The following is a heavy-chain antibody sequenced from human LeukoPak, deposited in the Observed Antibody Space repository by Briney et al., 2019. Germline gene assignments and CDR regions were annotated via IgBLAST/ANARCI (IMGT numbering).Heavy chain of an antibody. CDR3: AKDMGVGSWSFDY. V-gene: IGHV3-9*03. D-gene: IGHD6-13*01. J-gene: IGHJ4*02. CDR1: GFTFDDYA. Sequence: GGSLRLSCAASGFTFDDYAMHWVRQAPGKGLEWVSGISWNSGSIGYADSVKGRFTISRDNAKNSLYLQMNSLRAEDMALYYCAKDMGVGSWSFDYWGQGTLVTVSS. CDR2: ISWNSGSI.